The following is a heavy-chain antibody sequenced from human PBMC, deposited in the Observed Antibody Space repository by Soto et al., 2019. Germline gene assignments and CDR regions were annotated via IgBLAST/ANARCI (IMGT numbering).Heavy chain of an antibody. J-gene: IGHJ6*02. V-gene: IGHV4-59*01. CDR2: IYNIGST. CDR3: ARGIEGWYQGRYYYGMDV. CDR1: GGSISGYY. Sequence: SETLSLTCTVSGGSISGYYWSWLRQPPGKGLECIGYIYNIGSTNYNPSLRSRVTMSIDTSQEQFSLKLSSVTAADTAVYYCARGIEGWYQGRYYYGMDVWGQGTTVTSP. D-gene: IGHD6-19*01.